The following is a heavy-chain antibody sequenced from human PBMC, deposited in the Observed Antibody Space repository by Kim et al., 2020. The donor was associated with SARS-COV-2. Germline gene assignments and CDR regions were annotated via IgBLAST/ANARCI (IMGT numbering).Heavy chain of an antibody. CDR3: ARDTWELHYFDY. V-gene: IGHV3-23*01. CDR2: ISGSGGST. Sequence: GGSLRLSCAASGFTFSSYAMSWVRQAPGKGLEWVSAISGSGGSTYYADSVKGRFTISRDNSKNTLYLQMNSLRAEDTAVYYCARDTWELHYFDYWGQGTLVTVSS. J-gene: IGHJ4*02. D-gene: IGHD3-10*01. CDR1: GFTFSSYA.